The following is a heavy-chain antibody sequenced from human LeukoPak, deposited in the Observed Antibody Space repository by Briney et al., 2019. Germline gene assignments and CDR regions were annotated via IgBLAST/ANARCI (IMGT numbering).Heavy chain of an antibody. CDR2: ISGNGHST. Sequence: GGSLRLSCAASGFTFGSCDMSWVRQAPGKGLEWVSAISGNGHSTYCVDSVKGRFTISRDNSRNTLYLQMNSLRAEDTAVYYCALYCSGGSCYSMGGAFDIWGQGTMVTAPS. V-gene: IGHV3-23*01. D-gene: IGHD2-15*01. J-gene: IGHJ3*02. CDR1: GFTFGSCD. CDR3: ALYCSGGSCYSMGGAFDI.